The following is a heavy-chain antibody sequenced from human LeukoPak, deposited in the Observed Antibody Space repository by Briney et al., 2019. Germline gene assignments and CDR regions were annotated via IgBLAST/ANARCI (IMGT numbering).Heavy chain of an antibody. Sequence: SETLSLTCTVSGASLSSYYCSWIRQSPGKGLEWIGLISYSGSTKYNSSLESRVTISADMSKSQCSLKLSSVTAADTAVYYCVRGAGWLPDYWGQGTLVTVSS. CDR1: GASLSSYY. CDR3: VRGAGWLPDY. J-gene: IGHJ4*02. CDR2: ISYSGST. V-gene: IGHV4-59*01. D-gene: IGHD5-24*01.